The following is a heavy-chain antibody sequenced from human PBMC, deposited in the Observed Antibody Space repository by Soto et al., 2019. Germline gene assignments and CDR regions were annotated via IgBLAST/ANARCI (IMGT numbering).Heavy chain of an antibody. J-gene: IGHJ6*02. D-gene: IGHD2-8*01. CDR3: AREGPLGSHIVLMVYATYYYGMDV. Sequence: QVQLVESGGGVVQPGRSLRLSCAASGFTFSSYAMHWVRQAPGKGLEWVAVISYDGSNKYYADSVKGRFTISRDNSKNTLYLQMNSLRAEDTAVYYCAREGPLGSHIVLMVYATYYYGMDVWGQGTTVTVSS. V-gene: IGHV3-30-3*01. CDR1: GFTFSSYA. CDR2: ISYDGSNK.